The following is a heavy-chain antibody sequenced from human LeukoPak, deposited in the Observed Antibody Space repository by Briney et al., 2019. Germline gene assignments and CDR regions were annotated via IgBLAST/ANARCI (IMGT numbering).Heavy chain of an antibody. CDR3: ARGLFVGPHPVHIAAAGPFDY. D-gene: IGHD6-13*01. J-gene: IGHJ4*02. CDR2: INHSGST. Sequence: SETLSLTCAVYGWSFSGCYWSWIRQPPGKGLEWIGEINHSGSTNCNPSLKSRVTISVDTSKNQFSLKLSSVTAADTAVYYCARGLFVGPHPVHIAAAGPFDYWGQGTLVTVSS. CDR1: GWSFSGCY. V-gene: IGHV4-34*01.